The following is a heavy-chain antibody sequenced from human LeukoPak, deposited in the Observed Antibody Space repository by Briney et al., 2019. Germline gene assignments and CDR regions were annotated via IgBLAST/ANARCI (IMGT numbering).Heavy chain of an antibody. CDR2: IYTSGST. D-gene: IGHD6-13*01. CDR3: ARGGGLAAAGTHDY. Sequence: SETLSLTCAVYGGSFSGYYWSWIRQPAGKGLEWIGRIYTSGSTNYNPSLKSRVTMSVDTSKNQFSLKLSSVTAADTAVYYCARGGGLAAAGTHDYWGQGTLVTVSS. J-gene: IGHJ4*02. CDR1: GGSFSGYY. V-gene: IGHV4-59*10.